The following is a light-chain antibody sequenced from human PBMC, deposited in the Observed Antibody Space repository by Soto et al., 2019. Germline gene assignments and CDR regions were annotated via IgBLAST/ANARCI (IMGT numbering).Light chain of an antibody. V-gene: IGKV1-12*01. CDR3: LQDFKYPRT. CDR1: QGISSW. CDR2: EAS. Sequence: DIQMTQSPSSVSASVGDRATITCRASQGISSWLAWYQQKPGKAPKLLIYEASTLQSGVPSRFSGSYSGTDFTLTIGSLQPEDFATYYCLQDFKYPRTFGQGTKVDIK. J-gene: IGKJ1*01.